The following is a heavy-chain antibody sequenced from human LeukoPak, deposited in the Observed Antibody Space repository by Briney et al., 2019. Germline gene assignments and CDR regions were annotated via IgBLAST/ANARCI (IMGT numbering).Heavy chain of an antibody. CDR2: ISSSSSYI. J-gene: IGHJ4*02. D-gene: IGHD2-8*02. Sequence: GGSLRLSCAASGFTFSSYSMNWVRQAPGKGLEGVSSISSSSSYIYYADSVKGRFTISRDNAKNSLYLQMNSLRAEDTAVYYCARVKGYCTGGVCYETDYWGQGTLVTVSS. CDR1: GFTFSSYS. V-gene: IGHV3-21*01. CDR3: ARVKGYCTGGVCYETDY.